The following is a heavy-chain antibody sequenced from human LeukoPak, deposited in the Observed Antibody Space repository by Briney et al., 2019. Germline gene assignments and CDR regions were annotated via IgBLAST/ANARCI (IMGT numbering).Heavy chain of an antibody. J-gene: IGHJ4*02. CDR2: INPNSGGT. V-gene: IGHV1-2*06. CDR1: GYTFTGYY. Sequence: ASVKVSCKASGYTFTGYYMHWVRQAPGQGLERMGRINPNSGGTNYAQKFQGRVTMTRDTSISTAYMELSRLRYDDTAVYYCARGRDSGWYLFDYWGQGTLVTVSS. CDR3: ARGRDSGWYLFDY. D-gene: IGHD6-19*01.